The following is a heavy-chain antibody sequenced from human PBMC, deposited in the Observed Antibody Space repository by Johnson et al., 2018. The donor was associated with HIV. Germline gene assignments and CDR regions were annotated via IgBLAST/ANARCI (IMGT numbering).Heavy chain of an antibody. CDR2: IRYDGSNK. J-gene: IGHJ3*02. D-gene: IGHD3-22*01. V-gene: IGHV3-30*02. CDR3: AKPYYDSTLDAFDI. CDR1: GFTFSSYW. Sequence: QVKLVESGGGLVQPGGSLRLSCAASGFTFSSYWMHWVRQAPGKGLEWVAFIRYDGSNKYYADSVKGRFTISRDNSKNTLYLQMNSLRAEDAAVYYCAKPYYDSTLDAFDIWGQGTMVTVSS.